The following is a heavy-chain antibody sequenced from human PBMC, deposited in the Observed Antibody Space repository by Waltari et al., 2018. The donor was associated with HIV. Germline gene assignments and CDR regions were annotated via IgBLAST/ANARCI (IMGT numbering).Heavy chain of an antibody. Sequence: EVQLVESGGGLVQPGGSLRLSCAASGFTVSSNYMSWVRQAPGKGLEWVSVIYSGGSTNYPDSVKGRFTISRDNSKNTLYLQMNSLRAEDTAVYYCARDGSPVSGYDSSGYYPGLFDYWGQGTLVTVSS. V-gene: IGHV3-66*01. CDR1: GFTVSSNY. D-gene: IGHD3-22*01. CDR2: IYSGGST. J-gene: IGHJ4*02. CDR3: ARDGSPVSGYDSSGYYPGLFDY.